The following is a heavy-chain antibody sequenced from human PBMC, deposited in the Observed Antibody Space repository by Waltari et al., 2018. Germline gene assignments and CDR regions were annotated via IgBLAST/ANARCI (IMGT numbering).Heavy chain of an antibody. J-gene: IGHJ4*02. D-gene: IGHD3-22*01. CDR1: GFNVSTNF. Sequence: EVRLVESGGGLIQPGGSLRLSCAASGFNVSTNFLNWVRQAPGKGLEVVSISHRAGDTYYADSVRGRFTISRDNSKNTVFLQMSGLRVEDSALYYCASDGDDYHDSNIYYPFAYWGQGTLVSVSS. V-gene: IGHV3-53*01. CDR3: ASDGDDYHDSNIYYPFAY. CDR2: SHRAGDT.